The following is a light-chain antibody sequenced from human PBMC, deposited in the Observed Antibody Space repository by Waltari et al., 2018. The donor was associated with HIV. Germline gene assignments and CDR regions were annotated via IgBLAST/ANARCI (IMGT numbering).Light chain of an antibody. Sequence: EIVMPQSPAPLSVSPGERATLSCRARQSVSSNLAWYQQKPGQAPRLLIYGASTRATGIPARFSGSGSGTEFTLTISSLQSEDFAVYYCQQYNNWPLTFGGGTKVEIK. CDR3: QQYNNWPLT. V-gene: IGKV3-15*01. CDR1: QSVSSN. J-gene: IGKJ4*01. CDR2: GAS.